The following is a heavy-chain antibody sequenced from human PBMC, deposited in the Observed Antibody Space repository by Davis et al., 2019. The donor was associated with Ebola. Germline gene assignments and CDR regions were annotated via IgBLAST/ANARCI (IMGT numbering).Heavy chain of an antibody. CDR2: ISGSGGST. Sequence: GGSLRLSCAASGFTFSNAWMSWVRQAPGKGLEWVSAISGSGGSTYYADSVKGRFTISRDNSKNTLYLQMTSLTAEDTAVYYCAKSRLSVPRGHNCFDPWGQGTLVTVSS. CDR3: AKSRLSVPRGHNCFDP. V-gene: IGHV3-23*01. CDR1: GFTFSNAW. J-gene: IGHJ5*02.